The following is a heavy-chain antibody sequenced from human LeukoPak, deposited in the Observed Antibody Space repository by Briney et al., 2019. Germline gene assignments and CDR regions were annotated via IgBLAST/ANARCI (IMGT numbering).Heavy chain of an antibody. CDR3: ARVDYYDSSGLDAFDI. V-gene: IGHV3-53*01. D-gene: IGHD3-22*01. CDR2: IYSGGST. Sequence: GGSLRLSCAASGFTVSSNYMSWVRQAPGKGLEWVSVIYSGGSTYYADSVKGRFTISRDNSKNTLYLQMNSLRAEDTAVYYCARVDYYDSSGLDAFDIWGQGTMVTVSS. J-gene: IGHJ3*02. CDR1: GFTVSSNY.